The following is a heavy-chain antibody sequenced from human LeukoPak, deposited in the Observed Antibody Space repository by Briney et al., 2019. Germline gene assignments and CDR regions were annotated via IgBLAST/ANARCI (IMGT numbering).Heavy chain of an antibody. D-gene: IGHD6-19*01. J-gene: IGHJ4*02. CDR1: GYTFTSYG. CDR3: AREFRVSSVAGTVRYFDY. CDR2: ISAYNGNT. V-gene: IGHV1-18*04. Sequence: ASVKVSCKASGYTFTSYGISWVRQAPGQGLEWMGWISAYNGNTNYAQKLQGRVTMTTDTSTSTAYMELRSLRSDDTAVYYCAREFRVSSVAGTVRYFDYWGQGTLVTVSS.